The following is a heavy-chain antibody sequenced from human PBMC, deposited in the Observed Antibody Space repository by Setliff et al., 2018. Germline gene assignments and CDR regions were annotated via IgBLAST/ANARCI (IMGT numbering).Heavy chain of an antibody. J-gene: IGHJ4*02. CDR2: IYSSGST. D-gene: IGHD3-22*01. CDR3: ARESRYYYDNLGTLDY. V-gene: IGHV4-30-4*08. CDR1: GGSFSGYY. Sequence: KPSETLSLTCAVYGGSFSGYYWSWIRQPPGKGLEWIGYIYSSGSTYYNPSLKSRVSISVDTSKNQFSLKLSSVTAADTAVYYRARESRYYYDNLGTLDYWGQGTLVTVSS.